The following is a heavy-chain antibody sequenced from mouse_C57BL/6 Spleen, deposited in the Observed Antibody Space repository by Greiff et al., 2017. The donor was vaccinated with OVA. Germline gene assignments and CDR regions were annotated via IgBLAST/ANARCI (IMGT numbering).Heavy chain of an antibody. CDR2: IDPEDGET. CDR3: ARGFTTVVADYFDY. D-gene: IGHD1-1*01. V-gene: IGHV14-2*01. Sequence: VHVKQSGAELVKPGASVKLSCTASGFNIKDYYMHWVKQRTEQGLEWIGRIDPEDGETKYAPKFQGKATITADTSSNTAYLQLSSLTSEDTAVYYCARGFTTVVADYFDYWGQGTTLTVSS. CDR1: GFNIKDYY. J-gene: IGHJ2*01.